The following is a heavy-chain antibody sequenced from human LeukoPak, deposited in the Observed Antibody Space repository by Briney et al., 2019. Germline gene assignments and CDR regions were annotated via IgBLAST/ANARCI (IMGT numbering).Heavy chain of an antibody. J-gene: IGHJ4*02. Sequence: ASVKVSCKASGYTFNSNDINWVRQATGQGLEWMGWMNPNSGNTGYAQKFQGRVTMTRNTSISTAYMELSSLRSEDTAVYYCARGQGFGSHYFQDYWGQGTLVTVSS. CDR3: ARGQGFGSHYFQDY. CDR2: MNPNSGNT. CDR1: GYTFNSND. V-gene: IGHV1-8*01. D-gene: IGHD1-26*01.